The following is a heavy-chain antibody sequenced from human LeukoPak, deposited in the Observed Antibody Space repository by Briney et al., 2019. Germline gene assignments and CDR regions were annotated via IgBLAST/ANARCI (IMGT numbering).Heavy chain of an antibody. CDR2: IIPIFGTA. CDR1: GGTFSSYA. D-gene: IGHD3-22*01. Sequence: SVKASCKASGGTFSSYAISWVRQAPGQGLEWMGGIIPIFGTANYAQKFQGRVTITADESTSTAYMELSSLRSEDTAVYYCARDTVSYYYDSSGYPRFDPWGQGTLVTVSS. CDR3: ARDTVSYYYDSSGYPRFDP. J-gene: IGHJ5*02. V-gene: IGHV1-69*13.